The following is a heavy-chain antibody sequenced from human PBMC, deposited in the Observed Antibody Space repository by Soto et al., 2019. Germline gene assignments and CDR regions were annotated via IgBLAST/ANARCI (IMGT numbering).Heavy chain of an antibody. J-gene: IGHJ6*04. CDR2: ISSNGGST. CDR3: VKRSTTVMLSGMEV. CDR1: GFSFSSYA. Sequence: GSLRLSCSASGFSFSSYAMHWVRQASGNGLEYVSAISSNGGSTYYADSVKVRFTISRENSKNTLYLQMSSLRAATTAVYFCVKRSTTVMLSGMEVQGKGTTVTV. D-gene: IGHD4-4*01. V-gene: IGHV3-64D*06.